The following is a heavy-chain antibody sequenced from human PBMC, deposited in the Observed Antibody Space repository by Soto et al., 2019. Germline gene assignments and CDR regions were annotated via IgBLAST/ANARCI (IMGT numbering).Heavy chain of an antibody. Sequence: SLTCTVSGGSTSSYYWSWIRQPAGKGLEWIGRIYTSGSTNYNPSLKSRVTMSVDTSKNQFSLKLSSVTAADTAVYYCARVATFDYYYGMDVWGQGTTVTVSS. V-gene: IGHV4-4*07. CDR2: IYTSGST. CDR1: GGSTSSYY. CDR3: ARVATFDYYYGMDV. J-gene: IGHJ6*02. D-gene: IGHD5-12*01.